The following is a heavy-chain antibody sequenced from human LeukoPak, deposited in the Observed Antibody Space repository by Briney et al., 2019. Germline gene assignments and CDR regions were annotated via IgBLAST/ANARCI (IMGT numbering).Heavy chain of an antibody. CDR3: ARGMATVTGPFDP. Sequence: GGSLRLTCAASGFTFSSYWMHWVRQAPGKGLMWVSRINIGVSDTLYADSVKGRFTISRDNAKNTLYLQMNSLRAEDTAVYCCARGMATVTGPFDPWGQGTLVTVSS. D-gene: IGHD4-17*01. V-gene: IGHV3-74*01. CDR1: GFTFSSYW. J-gene: IGHJ5*02. CDR2: INIGVSDT.